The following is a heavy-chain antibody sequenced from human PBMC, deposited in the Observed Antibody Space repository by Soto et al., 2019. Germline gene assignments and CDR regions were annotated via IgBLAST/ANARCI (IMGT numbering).Heavy chain of an antibody. V-gene: IGHV4-39*01. J-gene: IGHJ6*02. Sequence: NPSETLSLTCTVSGGSISSSSYYWGWIRQPPGKGLEWIGSIYYSGSTYYNPSLKSRVTISVDTSKNQFSLKLSSVTAADTAVYYCARLGPARKSSYYYYGMDVWGQGTTVTVSS. CDR2: IYYSGST. CDR3: ARLGPARKSSYYYYGMDV. D-gene: IGHD6-6*01. CDR1: GGSISSSSYY.